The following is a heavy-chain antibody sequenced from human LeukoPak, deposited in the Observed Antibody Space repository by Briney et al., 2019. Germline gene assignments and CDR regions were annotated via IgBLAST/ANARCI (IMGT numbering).Heavy chain of an antibody. CDR1: GGSISGYY. J-gene: IGHJ4*02. CDR2: IYYSGST. Sequence: SGTLSLTCTVSGGSISGYYWSWIRRPPGKGLEWIGYIYYSGSTNYNPSLKSRVTISVDTSKNQFSLKLSSVTAADTAVYYCARDRSEFDYWGQGTLVTVSS. V-gene: IGHV4-59*01. CDR3: ARDRSEFDY.